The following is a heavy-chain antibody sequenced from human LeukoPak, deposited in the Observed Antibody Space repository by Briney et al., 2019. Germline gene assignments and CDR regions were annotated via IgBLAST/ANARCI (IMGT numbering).Heavy chain of an antibody. V-gene: IGHV3-23*01. CDR2: INGNADST. CDR3: AKAKQSDTYYYDSSGYYFDY. J-gene: IGHJ4*02. D-gene: IGHD3-22*01. CDR1: GFTFSSYA. Sequence: GGSLRLSCAASGFTFSSYAMSWVRQAPGKGLEWVSGINGNADSTYYADSVKGRFTISRDNSKNTLYLQMNSLRAEDTAVYYCAKAKQSDTYYYDSSGYYFDYWGQGTLVTVSS.